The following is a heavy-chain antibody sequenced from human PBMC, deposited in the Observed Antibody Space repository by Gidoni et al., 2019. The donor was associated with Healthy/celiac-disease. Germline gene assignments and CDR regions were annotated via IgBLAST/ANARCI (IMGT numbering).Heavy chain of an antibody. J-gene: IGHJ6*02. CDR1: GGSLSSGGYY. CDR2: IYYSGST. CDR3: ARAAPSGSYYNAPLPYYYYGMDV. Sequence: QVQLQESGPGLVKPSQTLSLTCPVSGGSLSSGGYYWSWIRQHPGKGLEWIGYIYYSGSTYYNPSLKSRVTISVDTSKNQFSLKLSSVTAADTAVYYCARAAPSGSYYNAPLPYYYYGMDVWGQGTTVTVSS. D-gene: IGHD3-10*01. V-gene: IGHV4-31*03.